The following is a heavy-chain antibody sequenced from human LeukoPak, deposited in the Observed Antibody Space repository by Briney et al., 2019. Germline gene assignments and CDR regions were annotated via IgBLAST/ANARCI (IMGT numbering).Heavy chain of an antibody. D-gene: IGHD6-19*01. CDR2: ISDDGSDK. J-gene: IGHJ4*02. V-gene: IGHV3-30*01. CDR1: GFTLSPYA. CDR3: ARDLYSKGWFPDL. Sequence: PGGSLRLSCAASGFTLSPYAMHWIRQAPGKGLEWVAVISDDGSDKYYADSVKGRFNISRDSAKNTLYLQINSLKIEDTAAYYCARDLYSKGWFPDLWGQGTLVAVSS.